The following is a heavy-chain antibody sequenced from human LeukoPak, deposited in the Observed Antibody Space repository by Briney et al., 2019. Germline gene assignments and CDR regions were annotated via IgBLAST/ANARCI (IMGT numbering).Heavy chain of an antibody. CDR1: GFTFSSYA. CDR2: ISGSGGST. CDR3: AKAGPRGGSSSWYHFDY. Sequence: PGGSLRLSCAASGFTFSSYAMSWVRQAPGKGLEWVSAISGSGGSTYYADSVKGRFTISRDNSKNTLYLQMNSLRAEDTAVYYCAKAGPRGGSSSWYHFDYWGQGTLVTVSS. V-gene: IGHV3-23*01. J-gene: IGHJ4*02. D-gene: IGHD6-13*01.